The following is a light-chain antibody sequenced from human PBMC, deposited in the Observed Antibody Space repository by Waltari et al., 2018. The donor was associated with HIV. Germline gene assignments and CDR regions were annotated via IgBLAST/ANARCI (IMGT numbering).Light chain of an antibody. CDR2: AAS. Sequence: DIQMTQSPSSLSASVGDRVTITCRASQDIRNDLGWYQQKAGKAPKRLIYAASSLQSGVPSRFSGSGSGTEFTLTISSLQPEDFATYYCLQHNNYPRTFGQGTKVDIK. J-gene: IGKJ1*01. CDR1: QDIRND. CDR3: LQHNNYPRT. V-gene: IGKV1-17*01.